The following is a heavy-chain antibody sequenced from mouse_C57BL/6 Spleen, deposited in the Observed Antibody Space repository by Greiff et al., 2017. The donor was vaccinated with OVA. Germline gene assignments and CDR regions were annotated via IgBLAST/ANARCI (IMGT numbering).Heavy chain of an antibody. CDR1: GFTFSSYG. CDR3: ARQPYYDYDAGDYFDY. CDR2: ISSGGSYT. J-gene: IGHJ2*01. V-gene: IGHV5-6*01. D-gene: IGHD2-4*01. Sequence: EVKLVESGGDLVKPGGSLKLSCAASGFTFSSYGMSWVRQTPDKRLEWVATISSGGSYTYYPDSVKGRFTISRDNAKNTLYLQMSSLKSEDTAMYYCARQPYYDYDAGDYFDYWGQGTTLTVSS.